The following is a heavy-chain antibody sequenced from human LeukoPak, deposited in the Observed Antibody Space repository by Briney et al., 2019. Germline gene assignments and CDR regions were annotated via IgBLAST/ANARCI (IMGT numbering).Heavy chain of an antibody. CDR3: AKAGRESLRYFDWLWDY. CDR1: RFTFSSYG. Sequence: GRSLRLSCAASRFTFSSYGMHWVRQAPGKGLEWVAVISYDGTYKYYADSVKGRFTISRDNSKNTLYLQMNSLRAEDTAVYYCAKAGRESLRYFDWLWDYWGQGTLVTVSS. D-gene: IGHD3-9*01. J-gene: IGHJ4*02. V-gene: IGHV3-30*18. CDR2: ISYDGTYK.